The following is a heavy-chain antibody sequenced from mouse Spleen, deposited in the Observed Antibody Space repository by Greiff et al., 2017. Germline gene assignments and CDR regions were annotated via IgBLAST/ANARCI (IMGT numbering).Heavy chain of an antibody. Sequence: EVQGVESGGGLVQPGGSRKLSCAASGFTFSSFGMHWVRQAPEKGLEWVAYISSGSSTIYYADTVKGRFTISRDNPKNTLFLQMTSLRSEDTAMYYCARENWDGYFDVWGAGTTVTVSS. CDR3: ARENWDGYFDV. J-gene: IGHJ1*01. CDR1: GFTFSSFG. CDR2: ISSGSSTI. D-gene: IGHD4-1*01. V-gene: IGHV5-17*02.